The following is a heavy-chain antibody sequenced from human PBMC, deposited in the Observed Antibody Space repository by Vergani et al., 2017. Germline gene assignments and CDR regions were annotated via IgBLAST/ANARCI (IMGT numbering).Heavy chain of an antibody. V-gene: IGHV1-69*08. J-gene: IGHJ6*03. CDR1: GGTFSSYT. Sequence: QVQLVQSGAEVKKPGSSVKVSCKASGGTFSSYTISWVRQAPGQGLEWMGRIIPILGIANYAQKFQGRVTITADKSTSTAYMELSSLRSEDTAVYYCARDRGHYYYYYMDVWGKGTTVTVSS. CDR3: ARDRGHYYYYYMDV. CDR2: IIPILGIA. D-gene: IGHD3-10*01.